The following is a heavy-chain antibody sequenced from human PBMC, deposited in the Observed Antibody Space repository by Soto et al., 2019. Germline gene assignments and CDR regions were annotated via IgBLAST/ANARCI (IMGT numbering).Heavy chain of an antibody. CDR2: TYYRSKWYN. CDR3: AREGGGSTWCLSGDRYYFYGMDV. CDR1: GDIVSSNSAA. V-gene: IGHV6-1*01. Sequence: SQTLSLTCAISGDIVSSNSAAWNWIRQSPSRGLEWLGRTYYRSKWYNDYAVSVNSRITINPDTSKNQFSLQLNSVTPEDTAVYYCAREGGGSTWCLSGDRYYFYGMDVWGQGTTVTVSS. J-gene: IGHJ6*02. D-gene: IGHD6-13*01.